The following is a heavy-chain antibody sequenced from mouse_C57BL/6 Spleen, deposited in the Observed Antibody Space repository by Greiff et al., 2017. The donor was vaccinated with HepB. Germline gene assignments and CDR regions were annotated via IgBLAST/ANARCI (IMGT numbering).Heavy chain of an antibody. J-gene: IGHJ3*01. D-gene: IGHD1-1*01. CDR2: IYPGSGNT. Sequence: QVQLQQSGPELVKPGASVKISCKASGYSFTSYYIHWVKQRPGQGLEWIGWIYPGSGNTKYNEKFKGKATLTADTSSSTAYMQLSSLTSEDSAVYYCARSGYYGSSYGFAYWGQGTLVTVSA. CDR3: ARSGYYGSSYGFAY. V-gene: IGHV1-66*01. CDR1: GYSFTSYY.